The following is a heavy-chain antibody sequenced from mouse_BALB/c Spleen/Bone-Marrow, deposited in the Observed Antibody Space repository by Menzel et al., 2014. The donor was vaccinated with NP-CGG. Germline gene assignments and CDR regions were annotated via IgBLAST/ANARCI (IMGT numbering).Heavy chain of an antibody. V-gene: IGHV5-17*02. CDR1: GFTFSSFG. CDR2: ISSGSSTI. J-gene: IGHJ3*01. D-gene: IGHD2-1*01. CDR3: ARGGNYAWFAY. Sequence: EVHLVESGGGLVQPGGSRELSCAASGFTFSSFGMHWVRQAPEKGLEWVAYISSGSSTIYYADTVKGRFTISRDNPKNTLFLQMTSLRSEDTAMYYCARGGNYAWFAYWGQGTLVTVSA.